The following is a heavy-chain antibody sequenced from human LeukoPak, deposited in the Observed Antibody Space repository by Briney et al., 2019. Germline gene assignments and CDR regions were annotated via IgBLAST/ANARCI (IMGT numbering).Heavy chain of an antibody. CDR3: AKDGGVRGPDYYYYMDV. CDR1: GGSIGSYY. J-gene: IGHJ6*03. V-gene: IGHV4-34*01. Sequence: SETLSLTCTVSGGSIGSYYWSWIRQPPGKGLEWIGDINHSGTTNYSPSLKSRVTISVDTSKNQFSLKLSSVTAADTAVYYCAKDGGVRGPDYYYYMDVWGKGTTVTISS. CDR2: INHSGTT. D-gene: IGHD3-10*01.